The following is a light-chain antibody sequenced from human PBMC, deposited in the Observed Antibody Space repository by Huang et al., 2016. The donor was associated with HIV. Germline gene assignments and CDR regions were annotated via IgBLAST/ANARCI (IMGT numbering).Light chain of an antibody. J-gene: IGKJ2*01. Sequence: EIVMTQSPATLSVSPGERATLSCRASQSINSNLAWYQQKPGQAPRLRFFGASTRATGIPARFSGIGSGTEFTLTISSLQSEDFAVYYCQQYNNWPPEYTFGQGTKLEIK. CDR2: GAS. V-gene: IGKV3-15*01. CDR3: QQYNNWPPEYT. CDR1: QSINSN.